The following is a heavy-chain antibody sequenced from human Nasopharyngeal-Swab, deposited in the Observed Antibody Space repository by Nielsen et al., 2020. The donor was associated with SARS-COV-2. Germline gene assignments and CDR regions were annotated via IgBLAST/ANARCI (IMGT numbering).Heavy chain of an antibody. V-gene: IGHV1-24*01. Sequence: ASVKVSCKVSGYTLTELSMHWVRQAPGKGLEWMGGFDPEDGETIYAQKFQGRVTMTEDTSTDTAYMELSSLRSEDTAVYYCATAPSIFGVATPSAGGYYYYYGMDVWGQGTTVTVSS. D-gene: IGHD3-3*01. J-gene: IGHJ6*02. CDR2: FDPEDGET. CDR3: ATAPSIFGVATPSAGGYYYYYGMDV. CDR1: GYTLTELS.